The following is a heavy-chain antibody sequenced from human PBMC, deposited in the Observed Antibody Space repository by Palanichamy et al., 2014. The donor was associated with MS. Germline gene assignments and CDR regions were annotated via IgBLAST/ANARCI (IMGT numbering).Heavy chain of an antibody. CDR1: SCA. Sequence: SCAMHWVRQAPGKGLEWVAVISYDGSNKYYADSVKGRLTISRDNSKNTLYLQMNSLRPEDTAVYYCARDPYDVYYFDYWGQGTLVTVSS. J-gene: IGHJ4*02. V-gene: IGHV3-30-3*01. CDR2: ISYDGSNK. D-gene: IGHD5-12*01. CDR3: ARDPYDVYYFDY.